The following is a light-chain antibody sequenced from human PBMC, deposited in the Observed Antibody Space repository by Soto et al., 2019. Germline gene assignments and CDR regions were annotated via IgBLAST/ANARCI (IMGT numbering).Light chain of an antibody. J-gene: IGKJ5*01. CDR3: QRRSNWIT. CDR1: QSVSSY. CDR2: DAS. V-gene: IGKV3-11*01. Sequence: EIVLTQSPATLSLSPGERVSLSCRASQSVSSYLAWYQQKPGQAPRLLIYDASNRATGIPARFSGSGSGTDFTLTISSLEAEDFSVYYCQRRSNWITFGQGTRLEI.